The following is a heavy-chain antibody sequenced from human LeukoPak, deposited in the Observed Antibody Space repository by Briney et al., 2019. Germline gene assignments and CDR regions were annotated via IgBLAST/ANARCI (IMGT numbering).Heavy chain of an antibody. CDR2: IIPIFGTA. J-gene: IGHJ6*03. CDR1: GGTFSSYA. V-gene: IGHV1-69*13. D-gene: IGHD6-13*01. CDR3: ARSNSSWYPPYYYMDV. Sequence: GGSVKVSCKASGGTFSSYAISWVRQAPGQGLEWMGGIIPIFGTANYAQKFQGRVTIAADESTSTAYMELSSLRSEDTAVYYCARSNSSWYPPYYYMDVWGKGTTVTVSS.